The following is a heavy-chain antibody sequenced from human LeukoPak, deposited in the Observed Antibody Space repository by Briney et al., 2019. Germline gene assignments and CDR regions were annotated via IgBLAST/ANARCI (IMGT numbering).Heavy chain of an antibody. V-gene: IGHV4-38-2*02. CDR3: ARLMAAAGRYHFDC. Sequence: SETLSLTCTVSGYSISSDYYWGWIRQPPGKGLEWIGSIYHIGSTYYNPSLKSRVTMSVDTSKNKFSLRLSSVTAADTAVYYCARLMAAAGRYHFDCWGQGTLVTVSS. CDR2: IYHIGST. J-gene: IGHJ4*02. D-gene: IGHD6-13*01. CDR1: GYSISSDYY.